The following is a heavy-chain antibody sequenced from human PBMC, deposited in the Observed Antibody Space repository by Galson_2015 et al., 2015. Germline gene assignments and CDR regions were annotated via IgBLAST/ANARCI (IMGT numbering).Heavy chain of an antibody. CDR3: ARVDFWTGYPFDH. J-gene: IGHJ4*02. CDR1: GYTFTRYA. Sequence: SVKVSCKASGYTFTRYAMNWVRQAPGQGLEWMGWINTNTGKVTYAQGFTGRFVLSLDSAVSTAYLQISSLKAEDTAVYCCARVDFWTGYPFDHWGQGTLVTVSS. V-gene: IGHV7-4-1*02. D-gene: IGHD3/OR15-3a*01. CDR2: INTNTGKV.